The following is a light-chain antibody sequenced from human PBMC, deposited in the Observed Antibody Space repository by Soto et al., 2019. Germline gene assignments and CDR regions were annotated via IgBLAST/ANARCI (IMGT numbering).Light chain of an antibody. Sequence: EIVFIPVPAALLLKPGERATLSCRATESLSSYLAWYQQKPGQAPRLLIYDASNRATGIPARFSGSGSGTDFTLTISSLEPEDFANYYCQQRPNWPLTFGQGTKV. CDR2: DAS. CDR1: ESLSSY. CDR3: QQRPNWPLT. V-gene: IGKV3-11*01. J-gene: IGKJ1*01.